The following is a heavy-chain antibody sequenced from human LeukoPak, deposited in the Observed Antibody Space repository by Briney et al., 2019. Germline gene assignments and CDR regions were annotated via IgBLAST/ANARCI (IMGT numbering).Heavy chain of an antibody. Sequence: GGSLRLSCAASGFTFSSYSMNWVRQAPGKGLEWVSSISSSSSYIYYADSVKGRFTISRDNAKSSLYLQMNSLRAEDTAVYYCAREIIGGASFLDYWGQGTLVTV. CDR3: AREIIGGASFLDY. J-gene: IGHJ4*02. D-gene: IGHD1-26*01. V-gene: IGHV3-21*01. CDR1: GFTFSSYS. CDR2: ISSSSSYI.